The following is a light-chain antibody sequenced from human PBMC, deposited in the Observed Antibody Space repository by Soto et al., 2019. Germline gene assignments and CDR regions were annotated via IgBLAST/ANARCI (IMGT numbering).Light chain of an antibody. Sequence: EIVMTQSPATLSLSPWERFTLSCRASQSVSSNLAWYQQKPGQAPRLLIYGASTRATGIPARFSGSGSGTEFTLTISSLQSEDFAVYYCQQYNNWPLAFGGGTKVDIK. J-gene: IGKJ4*01. V-gene: IGKV3-15*01. CDR3: QQYNNWPLA. CDR2: GAS. CDR1: QSVSSN.